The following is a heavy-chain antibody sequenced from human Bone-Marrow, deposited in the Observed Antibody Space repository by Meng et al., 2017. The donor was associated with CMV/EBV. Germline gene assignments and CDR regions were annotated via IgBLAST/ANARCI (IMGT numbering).Heavy chain of an antibody. D-gene: IGHD6-13*01. J-gene: IGHJ6*02. CDR3: ARVGYYYYYGMDV. CDR2: IYYSGST. Sequence: SETLSLTCTVSGGSISSYYWSWIRQPPGKGLEWIGYIYYSGSTNYNPSLKSRVTISVDTSKNQFSLKLSSVAAADTAVYYCARVGYYYYYGMDVWGQGTTVTVSS. V-gene: IGHV4-59*01. CDR1: GGSISSYY.